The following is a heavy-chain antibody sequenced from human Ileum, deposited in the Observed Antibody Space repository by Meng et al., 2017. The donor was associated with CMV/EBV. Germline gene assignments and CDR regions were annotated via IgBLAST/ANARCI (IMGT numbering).Heavy chain of an antibody. Sequence: GGSLRLSCAASGFTFSTYHIHWVRQAPGKGLEWVAFVGFDGSRKYYADSVKGRFAVSRDNSDKTVYLQMNSLRGEDTAVYHCVRESPDTYRLDYWGQGTLVTVSS. D-gene: IGHD3-16*02. CDR1: GFTFSTYH. CDR3: VRESPDTYRLDY. CDR2: VGFDGSRK. V-gene: IGHV3-30*02. J-gene: IGHJ4*02.